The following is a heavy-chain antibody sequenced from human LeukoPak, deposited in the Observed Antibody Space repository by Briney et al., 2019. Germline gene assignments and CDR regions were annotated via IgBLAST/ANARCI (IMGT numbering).Heavy chain of an antibody. CDR3: AKGVHNWNRILDP. Sequence: GGSLRLSCAASGFTFSSYSMNWVRQAPGKGLEWVSYISSSSRTIYYADSVKGRFTISRDNAKNSLYLQMNSLRAEDTAVYYCAKGVHNWNRILDPWGQGTLVTVSS. D-gene: IGHD1-20*01. V-gene: IGHV3-48*04. CDR1: GFTFSSYS. CDR2: ISSSSRTI. J-gene: IGHJ5*02.